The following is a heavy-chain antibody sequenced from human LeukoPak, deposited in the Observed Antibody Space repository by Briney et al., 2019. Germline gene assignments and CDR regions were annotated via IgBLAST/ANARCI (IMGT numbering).Heavy chain of an antibody. CDR1: GYTFTGYY. D-gene: IGHD3-10*01. CDR3: ARDNSVGDIAWWFDP. V-gene: IGHV1-2*02. Sequence: ASVKVSCKASGYTFTGYYMHWVRQAPGQGLEWMGWINPNSGGTNYAQKFQGRVTMTRDMSTSTDYMELSSLRSEDTAVYYCARDNSVGDIAWWFDPWGQGTLVTVSS. J-gene: IGHJ5*02. CDR2: INPNSGGT.